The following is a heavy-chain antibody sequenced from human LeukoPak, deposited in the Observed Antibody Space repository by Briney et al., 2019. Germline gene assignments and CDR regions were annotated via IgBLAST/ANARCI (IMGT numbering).Heavy chain of an antibody. D-gene: IGHD5-18*01. CDR3: ATLVDTAAA. J-gene: IGHJ5*02. CDR1: GYSFTTYW. CDR2: IYPSDSTT. Sequence: GESLKISCKGSGYSFTTYWIGWVRQMPGKGLESMGIIYPSDSTTRYSPSFQGQVTISADRSINTAYLQWSSLKASDTAMYYCATLVDTAAAWGQGTLVTVSS. V-gene: IGHV5-51*01.